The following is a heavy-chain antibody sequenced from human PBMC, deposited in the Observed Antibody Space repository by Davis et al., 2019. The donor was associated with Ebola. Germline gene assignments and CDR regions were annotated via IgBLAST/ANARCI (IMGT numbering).Heavy chain of an antibody. CDR3: ARDSVIGAYYYMDV. V-gene: IGHV1-2*02. Sequence: ASVKVSCKASGYTFTGYYMHWVRQAPGQGLEWMGWINPNSGGTNYAQKFQGRVTMTRDTSISTAYMELSRLRSDDTAVYYCARDSVIGAYYYMDVWGKGTTVTVSS. CDR2: INPNSGGT. D-gene: IGHD3-22*01. J-gene: IGHJ6*03. CDR1: GYTFTGYY.